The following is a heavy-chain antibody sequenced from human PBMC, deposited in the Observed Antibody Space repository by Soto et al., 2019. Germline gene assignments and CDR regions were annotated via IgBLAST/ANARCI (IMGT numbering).Heavy chain of an antibody. J-gene: IGHJ4*02. CDR3: ATIEDTAMVTTFDY. Sequence: GASVKGSCKVPGYTLTELSMHWVRQAPGKGLEWMGGFDPEDGETIYEQKFQGRVTMTEETSTDTAYMELSSLRSEDTAVYYCATIEDTAMVTTFDYWGQGTLVTVSS. CDR2: FDPEDGET. V-gene: IGHV1-24*01. CDR1: GYTLTELS. D-gene: IGHD5-18*01.